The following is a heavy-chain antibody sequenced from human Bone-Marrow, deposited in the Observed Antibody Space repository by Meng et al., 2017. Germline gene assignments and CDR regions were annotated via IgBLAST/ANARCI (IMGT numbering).Heavy chain of an antibody. CDR3: ARDRVDY. CDR2: ISYDGSNK. J-gene: IGHJ4*02. V-gene: IGHV3-30*01. Sequence: VQLVGSGGGVVQPGRSLRLSCAASGFTFSRYAMHWVRQAPGKGLEWVAVISYDGSNKYYADSVKGRFTISRDNSKNTLYLQMNSLRAEDTAVYYCARDRVDYWGQGTLVTVSS. CDR1: GFTFSRYA.